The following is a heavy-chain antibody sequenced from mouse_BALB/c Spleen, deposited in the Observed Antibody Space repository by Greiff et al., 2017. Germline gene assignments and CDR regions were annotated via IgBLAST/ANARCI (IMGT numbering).Heavy chain of an antibody. D-gene: IGHD1-1*01. J-gene: IGHJ4*01. CDR1: GFTFSDYY. CDR2: ISDGGSYT. CDR3: ARGPVYGSSPYAMDY. Sequence: EVQLVESGGGLVKPGGSLKLSCAASGFTFSDYYMYWVRQTPEKRLEWVATISDGGSYTYYPDSVKGRFTISRDNAKNNLYLQMSSLKSEDTAMYYCARGPVYGSSPYAMDYWGQGTSVTVSS. V-gene: IGHV5-4*02.